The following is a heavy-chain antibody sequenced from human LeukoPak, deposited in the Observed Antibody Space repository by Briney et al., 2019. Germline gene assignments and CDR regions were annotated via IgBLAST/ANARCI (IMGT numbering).Heavy chain of an antibody. J-gene: IGHJ4*02. CDR1: GYTFTGYY. D-gene: IGHD2-2*01. V-gene: IGHV1-2*02. CDR3: AREEGYCSSTSCYGLEISH. CDR2: INPNSGGT. Sequence: GASVKVSCKASGYTFTGYYMHWVRQAPGQGLAWMGWINPNSGGTNYAQKFQGRVTMTRDTSISTASMELSRLRSDDTAVYYCAREEGYCSSTSCYGLEISHWGQGTLVTVSS.